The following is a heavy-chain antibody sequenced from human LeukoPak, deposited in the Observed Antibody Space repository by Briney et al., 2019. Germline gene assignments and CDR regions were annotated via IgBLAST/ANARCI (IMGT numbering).Heavy chain of an antibody. CDR1: GYTFTSYG. CDR3: ARWPFYDSSGYYGGDDAFDI. Sequence: ASVKVSFKASGYTFTSYGISWVRQAPGQGLEWMGWISAYNGNTNYAQKLQGRVTMTTDTSTSTAYMELRSLRSDDTAVYYCARWPFYDSSGYYGGDDAFDIWGQGTMVTVSS. D-gene: IGHD3-22*01. CDR2: ISAYNGNT. J-gene: IGHJ3*02. V-gene: IGHV1-18*01.